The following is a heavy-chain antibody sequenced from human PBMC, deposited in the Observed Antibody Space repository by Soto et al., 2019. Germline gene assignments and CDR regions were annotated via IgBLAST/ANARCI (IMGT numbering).Heavy chain of an antibody. V-gene: IGHV3-74*01. D-gene: IGHD5-18*01. CDR3: ASWRGGYTYGLDH. CDR2: INNEVTST. CDR1: GFTFSSQW. J-gene: IGHJ4*02. Sequence: GGSLRLSCAASGFTFSSQWLHWVRQAPGKGLVWISGINNEVTSTNYAESVKGRFTVSRDNAKKTMSLQMNSLRAEDTAVFYCASWRGGYTYGLDHWGQGTPVTVSS.